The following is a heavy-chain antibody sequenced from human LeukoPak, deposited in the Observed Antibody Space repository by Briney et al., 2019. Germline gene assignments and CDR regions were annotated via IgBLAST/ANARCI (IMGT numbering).Heavy chain of an antibody. J-gene: IGHJ6*04. CDR1: GFPFSSYA. V-gene: IGHV3-23*01. CDR2: ISGSGGST. Sequence: PGGSLSLSCAASGFPFSSYAMSWVRQAPGKGLEWVSAISGSGGSTYYADSVKGRFTISRDNSKNTLYLQMNSLRAEDTAVYYCAKASLFSGYSYVPYGMDVWGKGTTVTVSS. D-gene: IGHD5-18*01. CDR3: AKASLFSGYSYVPYGMDV.